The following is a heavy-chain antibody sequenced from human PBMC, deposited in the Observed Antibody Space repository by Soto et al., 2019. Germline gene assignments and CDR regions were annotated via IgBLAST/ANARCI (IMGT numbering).Heavy chain of an antibody. J-gene: IGHJ6*02. CDR1: GFTLSSYS. CDR2: ISSDGTEK. Sequence: QVQLVESGGGVAQPGRSLRLFCAASGFTLSSYSLHWVRQSPGKGLEWVAAISSDGTEKHYADSVKGRFTISRDNSKNTLSLQLNSLRTEATAVYYSARMVGVSDGPANRGMDVWGQGTTVTVSS. CDR3: ARMVGVSDGPANRGMDV. V-gene: IGHV3-30*04. D-gene: IGHD3-3*01.